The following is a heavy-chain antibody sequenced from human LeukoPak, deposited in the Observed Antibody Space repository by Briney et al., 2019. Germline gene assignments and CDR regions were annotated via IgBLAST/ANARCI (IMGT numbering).Heavy chain of an antibody. J-gene: IGHJ4*02. D-gene: IGHD3-3*01. Sequence: SETLSLTCTVSGGSISSGGYYWSWIRQHPGKGLEWIGYIYYSGSTYYNPSLKSRVTISVDTSKNQFSLKLSSVTAADTAVYYCARVYDFXSGXYXXYXFDYWGQGTLVTVS. CDR2: IYYSGST. CDR1: GGSISSGGYY. CDR3: ARVYDFXSGXYXXYXFDY. V-gene: IGHV4-31*03.